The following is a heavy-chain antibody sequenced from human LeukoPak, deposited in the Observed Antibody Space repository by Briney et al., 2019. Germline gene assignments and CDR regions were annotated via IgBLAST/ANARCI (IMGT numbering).Heavy chain of an antibody. CDR1: GFTFSRDW. D-gene: IGHD5-12*01. V-gene: IGHV3-74*01. CDR2: IDSDDGST. CDR3: ARDATTGGLIY. J-gene: IGHJ4*02. Sequence: GGSLRLSCAASGFTFSRDWIHWVRQVPGKGLVWVSRIDSDDGSTSYADSVKGRFTISRDNAKKTLYLQMNSLRVEDTAVYYCARDATTGGLIYWGQGTLVTVSS.